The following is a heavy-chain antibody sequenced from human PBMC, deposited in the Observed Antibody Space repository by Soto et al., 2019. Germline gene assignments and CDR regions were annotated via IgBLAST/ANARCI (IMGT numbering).Heavy chain of an antibody. V-gene: IGHV1-46*01. CDR1: GYTFTSYY. Sequence: QVQLVQSGAEVKKPGASVKVSCKASGYTFTSYYMHWVRQAPGQGLEWMGIINPSGGSTSYAQKFQGRGTMTRDTSMSTVYMELSSLRSEDTAVYYCARTDVLRFLEWLPDYWGQGTLVTVSS. CDR3: ARTDVLRFLEWLPDY. CDR2: INPSGGST. D-gene: IGHD3-3*01. J-gene: IGHJ4*02.